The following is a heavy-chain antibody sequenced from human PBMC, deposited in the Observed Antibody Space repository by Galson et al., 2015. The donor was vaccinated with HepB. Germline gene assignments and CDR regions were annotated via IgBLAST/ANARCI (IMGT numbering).Heavy chain of an antibody. J-gene: IGHJ6*03. V-gene: IGHV4-34*01. Sequence: ETLSLTCAVYGGSFSGYYWTWIRQPPGKGLEWIGEINHGGSTNYNPSLKSRVTISVDTSKNQFSLRLSSVTAADTAVYYCSRAVSPRSNYQLLRPYYYYYCMDVWGKGTTVAVSS. CDR1: GGSFSGYY. D-gene: IGHD2-2*01. CDR2: INHGGST. CDR3: SRAVSPRSNYQLLRPYYYYYCMDV.